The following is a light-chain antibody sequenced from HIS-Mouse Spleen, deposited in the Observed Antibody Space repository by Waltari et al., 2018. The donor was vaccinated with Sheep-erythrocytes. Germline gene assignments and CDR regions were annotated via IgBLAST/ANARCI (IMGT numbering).Light chain of an antibody. CDR2: EVS. CDR3: SSYAGSNNWV. CDR1: SSDVGGYNY. Sequence: QSALTQPTSASGSPGQSVPISCTGTSSDVGGYNYLPWYQQHPGKAPKLMIYEVSKRPSGVPDRFSGSKSGNTASLTVSGLQAEDEADYYCSSYAGSNNWVFGGGTKLTVL. J-gene: IGLJ3*02. V-gene: IGLV2-8*01.